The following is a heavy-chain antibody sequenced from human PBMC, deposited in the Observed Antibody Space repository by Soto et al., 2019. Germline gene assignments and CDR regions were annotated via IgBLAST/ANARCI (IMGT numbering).Heavy chain of an antibody. J-gene: IGHJ5*02. Sequence: ASVKVSCKASGYTFTSYGISWVRQAPGQGLEWMGWISAYNGNTNYAQKLQGRVTMTTDTSTSTAYMELRSLRSDDTAVYYCARRGGHYDSSGYYNNWFDPWGQGTLVTV. CDR2: ISAYNGNT. D-gene: IGHD3-22*01. CDR3: ARRGGHYDSSGYYNNWFDP. V-gene: IGHV1-18*01. CDR1: GYTFTSYG.